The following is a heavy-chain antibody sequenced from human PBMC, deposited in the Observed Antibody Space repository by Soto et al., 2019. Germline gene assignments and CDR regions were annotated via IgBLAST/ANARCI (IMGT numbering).Heavy chain of an antibody. D-gene: IGHD1-26*01. CDR2: INPNSGGT. CDR1: GYTFTGYY. J-gene: IGHJ3*02. CDR3: ARARLGGAAPQPYDALDI. Sequence: ASVKVSCKASGYTFTGYYMHWVRQAPGQGLEWMGWINPNSGGTNYAQKFQGRVTMTRDTSISTAYMELSRLRSDDTAVYYCARARLGGAAPQPYDALDIWGQGTMVTVSS. V-gene: IGHV1-2*02.